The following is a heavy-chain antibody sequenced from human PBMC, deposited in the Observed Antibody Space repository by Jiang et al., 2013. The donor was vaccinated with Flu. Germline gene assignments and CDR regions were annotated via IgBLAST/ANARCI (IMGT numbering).Heavy chain of an antibody. Sequence: GSGLVKPSQTLSLTCTVSGGSISSGGYYWSWIRQHPGKGLEWIGYIYYSGSTYYNPSLKSLVTISVDTSKNQFSLKLSSVTAADTAVYYCARVRTMESGYSYGFDYYYGMDVWGKGTTVTVSS. CDR1: GGSISSGGYY. CDR2: IYYSGST. CDR3: ARVRTMESGYSYGFDYYYGMDV. J-gene: IGHJ6*04. D-gene: IGHD5-18*01. V-gene: IGHV4-31*01.